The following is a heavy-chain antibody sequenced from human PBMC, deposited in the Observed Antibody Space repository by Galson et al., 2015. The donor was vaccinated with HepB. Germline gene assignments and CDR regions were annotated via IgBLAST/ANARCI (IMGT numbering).Heavy chain of an antibody. J-gene: IGHJ4*02. Sequence: QSGAEVKKPGESLRISCKASGYSFTSYWITWVRQMPGKGLVWMGRIEPSDSYTNYSPSFQGHVTISADKSISTAYLQWSSLKASDTAMYYCARQRDYASPRIDYWGQGILVTVSS. CDR3: ARQRDYASPRIDY. D-gene: IGHD4-17*01. V-gene: IGHV5-10-1*01. CDR2: IEPSDSYT. CDR1: GYSFTSYW.